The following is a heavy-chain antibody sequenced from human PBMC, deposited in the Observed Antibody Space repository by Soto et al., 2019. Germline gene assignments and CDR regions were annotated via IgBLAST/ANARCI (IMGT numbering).Heavy chain of an antibody. CDR1: GYPFDMYG. V-gene: IGHV1-18*01. CDR3: ARDPHEFWSSYFFDP. J-gene: IGHJ5*02. CDR2: ISAYNGQT. D-gene: IGHD3-3*01. Sequence: ASVKVSCKVSGYPFDMYGINWVRQAPGQRLEWMGWISAYNGQTDYAQNFQGRVTMATDTSTNTAYMELRNLRSDDTAVYYCARDPHEFWSSYFFDPWGPGTLVTVSS.